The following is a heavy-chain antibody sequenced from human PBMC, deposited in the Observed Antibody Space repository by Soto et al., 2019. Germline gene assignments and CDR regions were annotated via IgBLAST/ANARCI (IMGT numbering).Heavy chain of an antibody. CDR3: AAGEVGAPGDY. D-gene: IGHD1-26*01. V-gene: IGHV1-58*01. Sequence: QMQLVQSGPEVKKPGTSVKVSCKASGFTFTSSAVQWVRQARGQRLEWIGWSVVGSGNTNYAQKFQERVTITRDMSTSTAYMELSSLRSEDTAVYYCAAGEVGAPGDYWGQGTLVTVSS. CDR2: SVVGSGNT. J-gene: IGHJ4*02. CDR1: GFTFTSSA.